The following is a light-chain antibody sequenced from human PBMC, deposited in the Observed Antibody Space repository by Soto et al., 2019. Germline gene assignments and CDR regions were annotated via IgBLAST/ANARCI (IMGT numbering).Light chain of an antibody. V-gene: IGKV4-1*01. CDR3: QQYYRPWT. CDR1: QSVLYSSNNKNY. Sequence: DIVMTQSPDSLAVSLGERATINCKSSQSVLYSSNNKNYLAWYQQKPGQPPKLLIYWASTRESGVPDRFSGSGSGTDVTRTISSLQAEDVAVYYCQQYYRPWTFGQGTKVEIK. CDR2: WAS. J-gene: IGKJ1*01.